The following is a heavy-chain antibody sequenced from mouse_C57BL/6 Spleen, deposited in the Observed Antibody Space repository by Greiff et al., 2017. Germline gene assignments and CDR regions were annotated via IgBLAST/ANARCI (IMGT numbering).Heavy chain of an antibody. CDR2: IDPSDSYT. Sequence: QVQLQQPGAELVMPGASVKLSCKASGYTFTSYWMHWVKQRPGQGLEWIGEIDPSDSYTNYNQKFKGKSTLTVDNSSSTAYMQLSSLTSEDSAVYYCARSEEGSAWFAYWGQGTLVTVSA. V-gene: IGHV1-69*01. CDR1: GYTFTSYW. J-gene: IGHJ3*01. CDR3: ARSEEGSAWFAY.